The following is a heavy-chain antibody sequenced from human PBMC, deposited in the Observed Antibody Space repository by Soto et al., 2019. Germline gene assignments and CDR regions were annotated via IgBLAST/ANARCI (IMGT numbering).Heavy chain of an antibody. J-gene: IGHJ3*02. V-gene: IGHV1-8*01. D-gene: IGHD1-26*01. Sequence: QVQLVQSGAEVKKPGASVKVSCKTSGYTFASYDINWVRQATGQGLEWMGWMNPNSANTAYAQKFQGRVTMTRNTSIITAYMELSSLRSEDTAVYYCARERSSGAFDIWGQGTMVTVSS. CDR1: GYTFASYD. CDR2: MNPNSANT. CDR3: ARERSSGAFDI.